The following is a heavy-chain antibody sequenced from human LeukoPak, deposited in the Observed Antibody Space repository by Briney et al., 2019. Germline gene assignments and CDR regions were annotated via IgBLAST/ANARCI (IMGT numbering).Heavy chain of an antibody. V-gene: IGHV1-2*02. J-gene: IGHJ4*02. CDR3: ARVGWDDGGFDY. Sequence: APVKVSCKASGYTFTGYYMDWVRQAPGQGLEWMGWINPNSGGTNYAQKFQGRVTMTRDTSISTAYMELSRLRSDDTAVYYCARVGWDDGGFDYWGQGTLVTVSS. CDR1: GYTFTGYY. CDR2: INPNSGGT. D-gene: IGHD1-26*01.